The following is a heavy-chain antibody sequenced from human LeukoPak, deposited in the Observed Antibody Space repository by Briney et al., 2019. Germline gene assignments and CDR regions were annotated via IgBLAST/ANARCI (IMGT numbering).Heavy chain of an antibody. CDR1: GFSLSTSGVG. J-gene: IGHJ4*02. CDR3: AHTISVYCSGGSCPTVEY. Sequence: SGPTLVKPTQTLTLTCTFSGFSLSTSGVGVGWIRQPPGKALEWLALIYWNDDKRYSPSLMGRLTITKDTSKNQVVLTMTNMDPVDTATYYCAHTISVYCSGGSCPTVEYWGQGTLVTVSS. CDR2: IYWNDDK. D-gene: IGHD2-15*01. V-gene: IGHV2-5*01.